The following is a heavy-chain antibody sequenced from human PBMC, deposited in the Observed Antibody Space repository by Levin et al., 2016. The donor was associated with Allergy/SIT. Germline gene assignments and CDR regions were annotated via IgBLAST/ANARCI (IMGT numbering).Heavy chain of an antibody. D-gene: IGHD3-22*01. J-gene: IGHJ2*01. CDR3: ARVRDYYDSSGYWYFDL. CDR2: IYYSGST. Sequence: WIRQPPGKGLEWIGYIYYSGSTNYNPSLKSRVTISVDTSKNQFSLKLSSVTAADTAVYYCARVRDYYDSSGYWYFDLWGRGTLVTVSS. V-gene: IGHV4-59*01.